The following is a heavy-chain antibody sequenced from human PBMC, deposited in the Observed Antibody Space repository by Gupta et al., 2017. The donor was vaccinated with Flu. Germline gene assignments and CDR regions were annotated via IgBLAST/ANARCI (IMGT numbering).Heavy chain of an antibody. CDR2: SSSSAVT. CDR1: GFTLSSYD. J-gene: IGHJ4*02. CDR3: ARGHWAN. V-gene: IGHV3-48*03. D-gene: IGHD3-16*01. Sequence: VQLVESGGGLVQPGGSLRLACAASGFTLSSYDMCWVRHAPGRGLGWVSLSSSSAVTYYGDPVRGRFTISRDNAKNSLYLQMSGLRDEDTAVYYCARGHWANWGQGTLVTVSS.